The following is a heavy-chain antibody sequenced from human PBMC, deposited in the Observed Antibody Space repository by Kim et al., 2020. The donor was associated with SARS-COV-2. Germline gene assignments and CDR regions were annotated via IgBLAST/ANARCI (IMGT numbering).Heavy chain of an antibody. V-gene: IGHV1-18*01. CDR1: GYTFTSYG. CDR2: ISAYNGNT. J-gene: IGHJ4*02. D-gene: IGHD4-17*01. CDR3: ARSRGLTTVTWYYFDY. Sequence: ASVKVSCKASGYTFTSYGISWVRQAPGQGLEWMGWISAYNGNTNYAQKLQGRVTMTTDTSTSTAYMELRSLRSDDTAVYYCARSRGLTTVTWYYFDYWGQGTLVTVSS.